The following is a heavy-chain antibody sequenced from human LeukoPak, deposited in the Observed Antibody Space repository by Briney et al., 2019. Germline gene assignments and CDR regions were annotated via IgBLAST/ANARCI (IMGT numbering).Heavy chain of an antibody. CDR2: INPGNGDT. CDR3: ARERWHCRVNCYSVYYYALDV. Sequence: ASVKVSCKGSGYTFTNYAVHWVRQAPGQRLEWLGWINPGNGDTKYSQNFQGRVTVTSDTSAATAYVELNSLTSEDTAVYYCARERWHCRVNCYSVYYYALDVWGQGTTVTVSS. V-gene: IGHV1-3*01. CDR1: GYTFTNYA. J-gene: IGHJ6*02. D-gene: IGHD2-15*01.